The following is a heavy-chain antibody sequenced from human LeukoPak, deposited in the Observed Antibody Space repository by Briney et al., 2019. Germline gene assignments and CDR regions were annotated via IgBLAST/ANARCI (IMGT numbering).Heavy chain of an antibody. CDR3: ARVVGFGELFYYYYYMDV. Sequence: GASVKVSCKASGYTFTGYYMHWVRQAPGQGLEWMGWINPNSGGTNYAQKFQGRVTMTRNTSISTAYMELSSLRSEDTAVYYCARVVGFGELFYYYYYMDVWGKGTTVTISS. CDR1: GYTFTGYY. V-gene: IGHV1-2*02. J-gene: IGHJ6*03. CDR2: INPNSGGT. D-gene: IGHD3-10*01.